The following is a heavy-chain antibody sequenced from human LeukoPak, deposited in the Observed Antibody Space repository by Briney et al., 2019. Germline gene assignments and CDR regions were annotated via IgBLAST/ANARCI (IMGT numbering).Heavy chain of an antibody. D-gene: IGHD6-13*01. V-gene: IGHV3-7*03. Sequence: GGSLRLSCAGSGFTFSDYWMHWVRQTPGKGLEWVANIRQDGDTKYYVDSVKGRFTISRDNAVNSLYLQMNSLRAEDTAIYYCARSLPYGTTWYGRSDFWGQGTLVTVSS. CDR1: GFTFSDYW. CDR2: IRQDGDTK. CDR3: ARSLPYGTTWYGRSDF. J-gene: IGHJ4*02.